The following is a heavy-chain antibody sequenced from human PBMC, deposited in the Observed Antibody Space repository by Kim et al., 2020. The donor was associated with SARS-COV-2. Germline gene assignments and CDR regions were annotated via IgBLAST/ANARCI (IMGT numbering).Heavy chain of an antibody. D-gene: IGHD3-22*01. CDR1: GFTFSSYG. Sequence: GGSLRLSCAASGFTFSSYGMHWVRQAPGKGLEWVAVISYDGSNKYYADSVKGRFTISRDNSKNTLYLQMNSLRAEDTAVYYCAKGRDYYYDDAFDIWGQGTMVTVSS. CDR3: AKGRDYYYDDAFDI. CDR2: ISYDGSNK. J-gene: IGHJ3*02. V-gene: IGHV3-30*18.